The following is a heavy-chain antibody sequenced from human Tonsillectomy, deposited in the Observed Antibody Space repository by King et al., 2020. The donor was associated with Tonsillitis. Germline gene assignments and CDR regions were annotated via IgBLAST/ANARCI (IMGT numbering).Heavy chain of an antibody. J-gene: IGHJ4*02. CDR1: GFTFSSYG. V-gene: IGHV3-23*03. CDR3: AKAASPKSRAHGFDY. CDR2: IYSGGSTT. Sequence: VQLVESGGGLVQPGESLRLSCAASGFTFSSYGMYWVRQAPGKGLEWVSVIYSGGSTTHYADSVKGRFTISRDLSNNTLYLLMNSLRAEDTAVYYCAKAASPKSRAHGFDYWGQGTLVTVSS.